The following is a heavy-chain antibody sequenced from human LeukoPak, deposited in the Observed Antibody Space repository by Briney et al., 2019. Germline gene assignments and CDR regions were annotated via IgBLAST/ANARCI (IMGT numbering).Heavy chain of an antibody. V-gene: IGHV4-59*01. J-gene: IGHJ4*02. CDR3: ARVGYASTWFFDY. CDR2: IYYSGST. CDR1: GGSISSYY. Sequence: SETLSLTCTVSGGSISSYYWSWIRQPPGKGLEWIGYIYYSGSTNYNPSLKSRVTISVDTSKNQFSLKLSSVTASDTAVYYCARVGYASTWFFDYWGQGTLVTVSS. D-gene: IGHD2-2*01.